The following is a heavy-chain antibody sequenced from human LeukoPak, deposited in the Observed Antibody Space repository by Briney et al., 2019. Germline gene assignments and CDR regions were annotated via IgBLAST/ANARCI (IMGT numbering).Heavy chain of an antibody. CDR2: IYSGGST. V-gene: IGHV3-66*01. CDR3: ARDYYGSGSYQTLFDY. J-gene: IGHJ4*02. D-gene: IGHD3-10*01. CDR1: GFTVSSNY. Sequence: GGSLRLSCAASGFTVSSNYMSWVRQAPGKGLEWVSVIYSGGSTYYADSVKGRFTISRDNSKNTLYLQMNSLRAEDTAVYYCARDYYGSGSYQTLFDYWDQGTLVTVSS.